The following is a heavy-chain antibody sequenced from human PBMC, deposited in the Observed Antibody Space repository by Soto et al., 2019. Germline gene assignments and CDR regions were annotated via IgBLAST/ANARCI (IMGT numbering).Heavy chain of an antibody. D-gene: IGHD3-16*01. CDR3: ALAYGYVKSDAFDI. CDR2: IYWDDDK. CDR1: GFSLSTSGVG. Sequence: QITLKESGPTLVKPTQTLTLTCTFSGFSLSTSGVGVGWIRQPPGKALEWLALIYWDDDKRYSPSLKSRLTITKDTSKNQVVLTMTNMDPVDTATYYCALAYGYVKSDAFDIWGQGTMVTVSS. V-gene: IGHV2-5*02. J-gene: IGHJ3*02.